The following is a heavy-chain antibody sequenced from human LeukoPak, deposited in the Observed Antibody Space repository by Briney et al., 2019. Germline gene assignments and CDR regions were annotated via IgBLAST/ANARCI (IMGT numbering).Heavy chain of an antibody. CDR1: GYTFTGYY. Sequence: ASVNVSYKASGYTFTGYYMHWVRQAPGQGLEWMGWINPNSGGTNYAQKFQGRVTMTRDTSISTAYMELSRLRSDDTAVYYSATMVRGKDYYGMDVWGQGTTVTVSS. V-gene: IGHV1-2*02. CDR2: INPNSGGT. CDR3: ATMVRGKDYYGMDV. D-gene: IGHD3-10*01. J-gene: IGHJ6*02.